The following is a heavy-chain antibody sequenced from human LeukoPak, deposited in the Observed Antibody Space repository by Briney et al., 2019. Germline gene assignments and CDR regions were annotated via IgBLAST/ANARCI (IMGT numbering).Heavy chain of an antibody. Sequence: GGSLRLSCAASGFTFSSYSMNWVRQAPGKGLEWVSSISSSSSYIYYADSVKGRFTISRDNAKNSPYLQMNSLRAEDTAVYYCARDLNCGGDCYPYFDYWGQGTLVTVSS. CDR3: ARDLNCGGDCYPYFDY. V-gene: IGHV3-21*01. J-gene: IGHJ4*02. CDR1: GFTFSSYS. D-gene: IGHD2-21*02. CDR2: ISSSSSYI.